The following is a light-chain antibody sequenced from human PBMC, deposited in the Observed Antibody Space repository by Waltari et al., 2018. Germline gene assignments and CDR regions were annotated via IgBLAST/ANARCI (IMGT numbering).Light chain of an antibody. CDR3: QQYYTTPYT. J-gene: IGKJ2*01. CDR1: QSVIYSTNNKNY. Sequence: DMVMTQSPDSLAVCLGERATLNCNSSQSVIYSTNNKNYLALYQQKPGQPPNLLIYWAATRESGVPDRFSGSGSGTDFTLTISSLQAEDVAVYYCQQYYTTPYTFGQGTKLEIK. V-gene: IGKV4-1*01. CDR2: WAA.